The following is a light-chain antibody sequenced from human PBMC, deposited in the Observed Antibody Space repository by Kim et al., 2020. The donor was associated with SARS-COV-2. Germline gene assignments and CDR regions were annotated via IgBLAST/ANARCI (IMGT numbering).Light chain of an antibody. CDR3: QVWDTDTDHYV. J-gene: IGLJ1*01. CDR2: GDG. CDR1: SMGGES. V-gene: IGLV3-21*01. Sequence: ARGEGGRITGGGDSMGGESVGGYRQKPGQAPGRVMDGDGDRRSGIGERFSGSKSANTATLTMSRVEAGDEADYYCQVWDTDTDHYVFGTGTKVTVL.